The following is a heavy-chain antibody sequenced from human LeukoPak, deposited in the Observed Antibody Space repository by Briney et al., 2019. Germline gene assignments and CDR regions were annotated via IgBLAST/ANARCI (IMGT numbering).Heavy chain of an antibody. Sequence: PGGSLRLSCTASGFIFSTYWMHWVRQAPGRGPVWVSRINSDGSSTSYADSVKGRFTISRDNAKNSLYLQMNSLRAEDTAVYYCAREELLANFDYWGQGTLVTVSS. V-gene: IGHV3-74*01. CDR2: INSDGSST. J-gene: IGHJ4*02. CDR1: GFIFSTYW. D-gene: IGHD1-26*01. CDR3: AREELLANFDY.